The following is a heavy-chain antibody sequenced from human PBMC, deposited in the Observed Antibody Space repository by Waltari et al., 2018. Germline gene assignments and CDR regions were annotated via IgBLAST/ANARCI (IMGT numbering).Heavy chain of an antibody. CDR3: ARHGLPRFFSYFDY. V-gene: IGHV4-39*01. CDR1: GDSIRSKSYY. CDR2: LNYRGTT. D-gene: IGHD2-15*01. Sequence: QMQLQASGPGPVKPPETLSLTCPVPGDSIRSKSYYWCWIRKPPGPGLECIGSLNYRGTTYYNPSLKSRVTISVDTSTNQFSLELTSVTAADTAVYSCARHGLPRFFSYFDYWGQGTVVTVSS. J-gene: IGHJ4*02.